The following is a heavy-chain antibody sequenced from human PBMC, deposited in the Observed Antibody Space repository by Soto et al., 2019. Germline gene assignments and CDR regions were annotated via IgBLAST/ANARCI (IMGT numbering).Heavy chain of an antibody. CDR1: GLTVSRNY. V-gene: IGHV3-53*01. J-gene: IGHJ4*02. CDR3: AHSSGHHYSFDS. CDR2: LYSGGSS. Sequence: EQLVESGGGLIQPGGSLRISCAFSGLTVSRNYMSWVRQAPGKGLDWVSVLYSGGSSSYAESVKGRFTISRDSSKNILFLPMNSLRPEDTAIYYCAHSSGHHYSFDSWWPGTLVTVSS. D-gene: IGHD3-22*01.